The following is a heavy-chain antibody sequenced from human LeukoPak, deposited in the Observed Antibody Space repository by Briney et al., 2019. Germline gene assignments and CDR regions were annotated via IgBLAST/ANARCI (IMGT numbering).Heavy chain of an antibody. D-gene: IGHD2-15*01. CDR3: ARRYCTGGSCGLLDY. CDR1: GGSISSSSW. J-gene: IGHJ4*02. V-gene: IGHV4-4*02. Sequence: SSETLSLTCAVSGGSISSSSWWSWVRQPPGKGPEWIGEIHHSGSTNLNPSLKSRVTMSVDNAKNQFSLKVTSVTAADTAVYYCARRYCTGGSCGLLDYWGQGTLVTVSS. CDR2: IHHSGST.